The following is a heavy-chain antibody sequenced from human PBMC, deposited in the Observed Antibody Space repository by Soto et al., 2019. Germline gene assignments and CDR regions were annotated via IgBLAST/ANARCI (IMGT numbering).Heavy chain of an antibody. CDR1: GFTFSSYA. Sequence: EVQLLESGGGLVQPGGSLRLSCAASGFTFSSYAMSWVRQAPGKGLEWVSAISGSGGSTYYADSVKGRFTISRDNSKNTLYLQMNSLRAEGTAVYYCAKDVPAYGAYQSREGDEYFQHWGQGTLVTVSS. CDR2: ISGSGGST. CDR3: AKDVPAYGAYQSREGDEYFQH. D-gene: IGHD4-17*01. V-gene: IGHV3-23*01. J-gene: IGHJ1*01.